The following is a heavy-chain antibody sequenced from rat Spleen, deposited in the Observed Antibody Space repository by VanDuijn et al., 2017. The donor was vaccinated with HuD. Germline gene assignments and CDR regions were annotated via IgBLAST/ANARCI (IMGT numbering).Heavy chain of an antibody. CDR1: GFTFSDYN. CDR3: ARPDYNKYVMDA. Sequence: EVQLMESGGGLVQPGRSLKLSCAASGFTFSDYNMAWVRQAPEKGLDWVATIIYDGSRTYYGDSVKGRFTISRDNAKSTLYLQMNSLRSEDTATYYCARPDYNKYVMDAWGQGASVTVSS. CDR2: IIYDGSRT. V-gene: IGHV5-22*01. D-gene: IGHD1-10*01. J-gene: IGHJ4*01.